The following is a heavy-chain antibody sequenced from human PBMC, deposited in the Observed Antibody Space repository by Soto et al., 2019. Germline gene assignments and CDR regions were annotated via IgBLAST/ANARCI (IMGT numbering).Heavy chain of an antibody. J-gene: IGHJ6*02. CDR3: GREGGSRLELLHYYYGMDV. V-gene: IGHV1-69*01. CDR1: GGTFSSYA. Sequence: QVQLVQSGAEVKKPGSSVKVSCKASGGTFSSYAISWVRQAPGQGLEWMGGIIPIFGTANYAQKFQGRVMITADESTGTAYMELSSLRSEDTAVYYCGREGGSRLELLHYYYGMDVWGQGTTVTVSS. CDR2: IIPIFGTA. D-gene: IGHD1-7*01.